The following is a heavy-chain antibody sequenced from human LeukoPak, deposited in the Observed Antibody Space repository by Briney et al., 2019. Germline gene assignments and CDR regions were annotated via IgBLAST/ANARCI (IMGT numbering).Heavy chain of an antibody. CDR2: TSSDGRNI. D-gene: IGHD1-26*01. CDR1: GFTFSRHG. V-gene: IGHV3-30*18. CDR3: AKKASGSYFQGPDY. Sequence: PGGSLRLSCAPSGFTFSRHGMHWVRQAPGKGLEWVAVTSSDGRNIHYADSVKGRFTISRDNSKNTLYLQMNTLRVEDTAVYYCAKKASGSYFQGPDYWGQGSLVTVSS. J-gene: IGHJ4*02.